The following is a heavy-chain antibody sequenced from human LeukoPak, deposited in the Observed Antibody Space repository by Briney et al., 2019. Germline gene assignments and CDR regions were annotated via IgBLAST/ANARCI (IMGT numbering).Heavy chain of an antibody. CDR3: ARDHVSYTAATDHDAFDI. CDR1: GFTFSSYS. Sequence: PGGSLRLSCAASGFTFSSYSMNWVRQAPGKGLEWVSSISSSSSYIYYADSVKGRFTISRDNAKNSLYLQMNSLRAEDTAVYYCARDHVSYTAATDHDAFDIWGQGTMVTVSS. D-gene: IGHD1-14*01. J-gene: IGHJ3*02. V-gene: IGHV3-21*01. CDR2: ISSSSSYI.